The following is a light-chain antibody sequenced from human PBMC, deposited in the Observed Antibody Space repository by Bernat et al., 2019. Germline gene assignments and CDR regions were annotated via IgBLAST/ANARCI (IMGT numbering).Light chain of an antibody. V-gene: IGKV3-11*01. CDR2: GAS. CDR3: QQRDHWPPGAT. Sequence: IVLTQSPATLSLSPGERATLSCRPSQSVSTNLAWYQQKLGQTPRPLIYGASNRATGIPARFSGSGSGTDFTLTISSLEPEDFAVYYCQQRDHWPPGATFGQGTKVEFK. J-gene: IGKJ1*01. CDR1: QSVSTN.